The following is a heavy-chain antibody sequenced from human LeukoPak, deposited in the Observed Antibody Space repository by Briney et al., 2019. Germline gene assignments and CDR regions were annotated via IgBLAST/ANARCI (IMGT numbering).Heavy chain of an antibody. CDR3: ARAPELERFDY. V-gene: IGHV1-69*05. Sequence: SVKVSCKASGGTFNSYAVSWVREAPGQGLEWMGGIIPIFGTANYAQKFQGRVTITTDESTSTAYMELSSLRSEDTAVYYCARAPELERFDYWGQGTLVTVSS. J-gene: IGHJ4*02. CDR1: GGTFNSYA. D-gene: IGHD1-1*01. CDR2: IIPIFGTA.